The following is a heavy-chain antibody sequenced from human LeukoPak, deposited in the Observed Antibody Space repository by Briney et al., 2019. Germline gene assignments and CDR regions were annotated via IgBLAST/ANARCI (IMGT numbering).Heavy chain of an antibody. D-gene: IGHD3-22*01. CDR2: INRNGGTT. Sequence: PGGSLRLSCAASGFIFDDYGMSWVRQAPGKGLEWVSGINRNGGTTVYADSVKGRFTISRDNAKNSLYLQMNSLRVEDTALYYCARDATARTDYYDSSGRTKFDYWGQGTLVTVSS. CDR3: ARDATARTDYYDSSGRTKFDY. V-gene: IGHV3-20*04. J-gene: IGHJ4*02. CDR1: GFIFDDYG.